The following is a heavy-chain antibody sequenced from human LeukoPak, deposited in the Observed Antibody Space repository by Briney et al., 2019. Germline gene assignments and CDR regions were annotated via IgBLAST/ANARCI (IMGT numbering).Heavy chain of an antibody. D-gene: IGHD3-10*01. CDR2: MNPNSGNT. J-gene: IGHJ4*02. V-gene: IGHV1-8*03. Sequence: TSVKVSCKASGYTFTNYDINWVRQATGQGLEWMGYMNPNSGNTGYAQKFQDRVTITSDTSISTAYMELSSLRSDDTAVYYCARAGLDYWGQGTLVTVSS. CDR1: GYTFTNYD. CDR3: ARAGLDY.